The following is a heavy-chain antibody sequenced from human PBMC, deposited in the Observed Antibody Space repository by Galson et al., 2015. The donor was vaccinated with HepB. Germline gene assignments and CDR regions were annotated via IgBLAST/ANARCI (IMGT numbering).Heavy chain of an antibody. V-gene: IGHV3-74*01. CDR3: ARVGFLEWLGYGMDV. Sequence: SLRLSCAASGFTFSSYWMHWVRQAPGKGLVWVSRINSDGSSTSYADSVKGRFTISRDNAKNTLYLQMNSLRAEDTAVYYCARVGFLEWLGYGMDVWGQGTTVTVSS. J-gene: IGHJ6*02. CDR1: GFTFSSYW. D-gene: IGHD3-3*02. CDR2: INSDGSST.